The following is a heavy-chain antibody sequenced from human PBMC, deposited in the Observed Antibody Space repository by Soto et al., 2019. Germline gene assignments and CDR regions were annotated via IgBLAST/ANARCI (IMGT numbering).Heavy chain of an antibody. Sequence: EVQVVESGGGLVKPGGSLRLSCAASGFNFSRHTMTWVRQAPGKGLEWVSSISSTSSYIHYADSVKGRFTISRDNAKNSLFLQLARVSAEDTALYYCAGRIAAGGGMDVWGQGTTVSVSS. J-gene: IGHJ6*02. CDR2: ISSTSSYI. CDR1: GFNFSRHT. D-gene: IGHD6-13*01. CDR3: AGRIAAGGGMDV. V-gene: IGHV3-21*02.